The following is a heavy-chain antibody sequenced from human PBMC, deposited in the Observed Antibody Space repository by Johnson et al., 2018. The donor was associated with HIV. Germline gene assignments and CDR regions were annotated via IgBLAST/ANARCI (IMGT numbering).Heavy chain of an antibody. J-gene: IGHJ3*02. CDR2: ISYDGSNK. CDR1: GFTFSDYG. Sequence: QMQVVESGGGLVQPGRSLRLSCAVSGFTFSDYGMHWVRQAPGKGLEWVAVISYDGSNKYYADSVKGRFTISRDNAKNSLYLQMNSLRAEDTALYYCVRGIVVVVAAGRADAFDIWGQGTMVTVSS. D-gene: IGHD2-15*01. CDR3: VRGIVVVVAAGRADAFDI. V-gene: IGHV3-30*03.